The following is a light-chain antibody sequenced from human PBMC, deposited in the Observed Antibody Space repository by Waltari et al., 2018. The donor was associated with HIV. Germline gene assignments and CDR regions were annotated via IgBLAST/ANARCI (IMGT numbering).Light chain of an antibody. Sequence: IQLTQSPSSLSASVGDRVTITCQASPGIGYFLNWFQQKPGQAPKILISDASNLRSGVPSRFSGTGSGTHFTLTISGLQPEDIATYYCQQYDNPLYSFGQGTKL. J-gene: IGKJ2*03. CDR3: QQYDNPLYS. CDR1: PGIGYF. CDR2: DAS. V-gene: IGKV1-33*01.